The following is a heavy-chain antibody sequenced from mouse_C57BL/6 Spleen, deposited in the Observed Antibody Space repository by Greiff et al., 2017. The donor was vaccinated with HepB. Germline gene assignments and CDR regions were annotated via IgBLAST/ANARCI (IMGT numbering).Heavy chain of an antibody. CDR3: ARYYYGRGDFDY. CDR2: IDSSDSYT. J-gene: IGHJ2*01. Sequence: QVQLQQPGAELVMPGASVKLSCKASGYTFTSYWMHWVKQRPGQGLEWIGEIDSSDSYTNYNQKFKGKSTLTVDKSSSTADMQLSSLTSEDSAVYYCARYYYGRGDFDYWGQGTTRTDSS. CDR1: GYTFTSYW. V-gene: IGHV1-69*01. D-gene: IGHD1-1*01.